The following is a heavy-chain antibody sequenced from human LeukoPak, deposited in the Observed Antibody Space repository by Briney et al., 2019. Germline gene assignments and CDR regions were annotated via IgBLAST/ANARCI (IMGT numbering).Heavy chain of an antibody. CDR2: MNPNSGIT. CDR3: ARGRGSGRKENWFGP. D-gene: IGHD3-10*01. CDR1: GYTFTSYD. V-gene: IGHV1-8*01. J-gene: IGHJ5*02. Sequence: ASVKVSCKASGYTFTSYDINWVRQATGQGLEWMGWMNPNSGITGYAQKFQGRVTMTRNTSISTAYMEMSSLRSEDTAVYYCARGRGSGRKENWFGPWGQGNPGHRLL.